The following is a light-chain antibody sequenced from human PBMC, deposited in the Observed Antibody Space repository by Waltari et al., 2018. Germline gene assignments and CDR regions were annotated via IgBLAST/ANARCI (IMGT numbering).Light chain of an antibody. CDR1: QGISSN. CDR2: AAS. J-gene: IGKJ2*01. Sequence: IQLTQSPSSLSASVGDRVTFPCRASQGISSNLAWYKQKPGKARKLLIYAASTLQIGVPSRFSGSGSGTDFTLTISSLQPEDFATYYCQQLNSYPYTFGQGTKLEIK. V-gene: IGKV1-9*01. CDR3: QQLNSYPYT.